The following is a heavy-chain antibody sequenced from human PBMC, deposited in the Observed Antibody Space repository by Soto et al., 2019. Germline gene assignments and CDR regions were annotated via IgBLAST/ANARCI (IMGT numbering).Heavy chain of an antibody. J-gene: IGHJ6*02. D-gene: IGHD3-22*01. Sequence: SGGSLRLSCAASGFTFSSYSMNWVRQAPGKGLEWVSSISSSSSYIYYADSVKGRFTISRDNAKNSLYLQMNSLRAEDTAVYYCARDLRVWGYYDSSGYYDYYYYGMDVWGQGTTVTVSS. CDR3: ARDLRVWGYYDSSGYYDYYYYGMDV. CDR1: GFTFSSYS. V-gene: IGHV3-21*01. CDR2: ISSSSSYI.